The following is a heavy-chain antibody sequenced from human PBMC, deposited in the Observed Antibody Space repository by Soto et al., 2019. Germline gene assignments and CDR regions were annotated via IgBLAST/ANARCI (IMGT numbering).Heavy chain of an antibody. CDR1: GYRLTGYG. V-gene: IGHV1-2*02. CDR3: VYYCAKSNYGGDEDFQYGMDV. Sequence: ASVKVSCKASGYRLTGYGLHWVRKAPGQGLQWMRWNNLKNGLTHNAQKMQGRVTMTRXXXXNXXXLXLXXLKXDDTADDTAVYYCAKSNYGGDEDFQYGMDVWG. J-gene: IGHJ6*02. CDR2: NNLKNGLT. D-gene: IGHD2-21*02.